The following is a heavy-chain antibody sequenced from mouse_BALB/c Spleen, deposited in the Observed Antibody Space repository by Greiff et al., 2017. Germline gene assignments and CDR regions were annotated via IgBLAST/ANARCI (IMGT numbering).Heavy chain of an antibody. CDR3: ARDRGFAY. V-gene: IGHV5-6-5*01. CDR2: ISSGGST. CDR1: GFTFSSYA. J-gene: IGHJ3*01. Sequence: DVKLVESGGGLVKPGGSLKLSCAASGFTFSSYAMSWVRQTPEKRLEWVASISSGGSTYYPDSVKGRFTISRVNAKNTLYLEMSSLRSEDTAMYYCARDRGFAYWGQGTLVTVSA. D-gene: IGHD3-1*01.